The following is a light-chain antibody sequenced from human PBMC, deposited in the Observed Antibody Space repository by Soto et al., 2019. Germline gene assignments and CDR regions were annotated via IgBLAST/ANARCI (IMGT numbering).Light chain of an antibody. V-gene: IGKV1-5*03. CDR3: QHYDGYSNS. CDR2: KAS. CDR1: QRISIW. J-gene: IGKJ2*01. Sequence: DIQMTQSPSTLSASVGDSVKITCGASQRISIWLAWYQQKPGTAPKLLIYKASTLESGVPSRFSGSRSGTEFTLSISSLQRDDVATYYCQHYDGYSNSFGQGTKVETK.